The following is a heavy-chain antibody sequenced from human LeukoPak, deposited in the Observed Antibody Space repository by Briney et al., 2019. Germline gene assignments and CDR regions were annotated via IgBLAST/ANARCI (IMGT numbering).Heavy chain of an antibody. J-gene: IGHJ4*02. CDR3: ARGGRLMVGASYFDH. V-gene: IGHV4-38-2*01. D-gene: IGHD2-15*01. CDR1: GYSISSGYY. Sequence: SETLSLTCDVSGYSISSGYYWGGIRQSPGRGLEWIGSSDHRGSAFHNPSFKSRLTISVDTSKNQFSLTLTSVTATDTAVYYCARGGRLMVGASYFDHWGQGMLVIVSS. CDR2: SDHRGSA.